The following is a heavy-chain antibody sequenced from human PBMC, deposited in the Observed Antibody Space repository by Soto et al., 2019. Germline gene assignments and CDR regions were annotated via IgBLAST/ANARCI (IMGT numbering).Heavy chain of an antibody. CDR2: IYYSGST. V-gene: IGHV4-59*01. D-gene: IGHD6-19*01. CDR3: ARVGDSYSSGWDDAFDI. Sequence: SETLSLTCTVSGGSISSYYWSWIRQPPGKGLEWIGYIYYSGSTNYNPSLKSRVTISVDTSKNQFSLKLSSVTAADTAVYYCARVGDSYSSGWDDAFDIWGQGTMVTVSS. CDR1: GGSISSYY. J-gene: IGHJ3*02.